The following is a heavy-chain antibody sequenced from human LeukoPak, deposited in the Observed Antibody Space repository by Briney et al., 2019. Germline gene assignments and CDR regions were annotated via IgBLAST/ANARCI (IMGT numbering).Heavy chain of an antibody. V-gene: IGHV3-7*01. CDR1: GFTFSSYW. Sequence: PGGSLRLSCAASGFTFSSYWMSWVRQAPGKGLEWVANIKQDGSEKYYVDSVKGRFTISRDNAKNSLYLQMNSLRAEDTAVYYCARYYYDSSGYYYENWFDPWGQGTLVTVSS. CDR2: IKQDGSEK. CDR3: ARYYYDSSGYYYENWFDP. D-gene: IGHD3-22*01. J-gene: IGHJ5*02.